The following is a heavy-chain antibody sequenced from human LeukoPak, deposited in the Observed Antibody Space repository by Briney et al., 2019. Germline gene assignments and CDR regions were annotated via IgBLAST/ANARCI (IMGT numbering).Heavy chain of an antibody. D-gene: IGHD1-26*01. J-gene: IGHJ4*02. CDR3: ARSEVGALVDY. Sequence: GASVKVSCKASGYTFTSYDITWVRQAPGQGLEWMGWISVYHGNTKYAQKVEGRVTITTDTSTSTAYMELRSLRSDDTAVYYCARSEVGALVDYWGQGTLVTVSS. CDR1: GYTFTSYD. V-gene: IGHV1-18*01. CDR2: ISVYHGNT.